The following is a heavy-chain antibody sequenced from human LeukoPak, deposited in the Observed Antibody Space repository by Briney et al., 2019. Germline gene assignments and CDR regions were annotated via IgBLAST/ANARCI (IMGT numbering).Heavy chain of an antibody. J-gene: IGHJ4*02. CDR1: GGTFSSYA. V-gene: IGHV1-69*04. CDR3: ARVVSYYYDSSGYYGE. D-gene: IGHD3-22*01. Sequence: ASVKVSCKASGGTFSSYAISWVRQAPGQGLEWMGRIIPILGIANYAQKFQGRVTITADKSTSTAYMELSSLRSEGTAVYYCARVVSYYYDSSGYYGEWGQGTLVTVSS. CDR2: IIPILGIA.